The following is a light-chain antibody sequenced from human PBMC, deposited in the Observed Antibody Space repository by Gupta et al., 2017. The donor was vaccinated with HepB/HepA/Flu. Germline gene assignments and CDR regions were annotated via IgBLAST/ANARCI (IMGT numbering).Light chain of an antibody. CDR1: QSVSGR. Sequence: DNQMTQSPPTLSASVGDRVTITCRAGQSVSGRLAWYQQKPGKAPKLLIYEASNLQRGVPSRFSGSGCGTEFTLTISSRQPDDFATYYCQQDDSYSPYTFGQGTRLEIK. CDR2: EAS. J-gene: IGKJ2*01. V-gene: IGKV1-5*03. CDR3: QQDDSYSPYT.